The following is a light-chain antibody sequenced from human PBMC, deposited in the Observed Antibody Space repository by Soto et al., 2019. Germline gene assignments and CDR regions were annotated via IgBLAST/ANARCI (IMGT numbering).Light chain of an antibody. CDR3: QQYNSFWT. CDR2: KTS. V-gene: IGKV1-5*03. Sequence: DIQMTQSPSTLSASVGDRVTITCRASQYVNDWLAWYQQKPGKAPKLLIYKTSILETGVPSRFSGSGSGTDFSLTITSLQPEDFATYYCQQYNSFWTFGQGTKVDI. CDR1: QYVNDW. J-gene: IGKJ1*01.